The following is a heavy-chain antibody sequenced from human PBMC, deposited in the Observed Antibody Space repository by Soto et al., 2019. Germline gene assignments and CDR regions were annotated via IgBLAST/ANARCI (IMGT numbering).Heavy chain of an antibody. D-gene: IGHD2-2*03. CDR2: INHSGNT. CDR1: GGSFSGYY. V-gene: IGHV4-34*01. CDR3: ARGQLELDIVVVLFVY. Sequence: QVQLQQWGAGLLKPSETLSLTCAVYGGSFSGYYWSWIRQPPGKGLEWIGEINHSGNTNYNPSLKSRVTISVDTAKNQFSLKLSSVTAADTAVYYCARGQLELDIVVVLFVYWGQGTLVTVSS. J-gene: IGHJ4*02.